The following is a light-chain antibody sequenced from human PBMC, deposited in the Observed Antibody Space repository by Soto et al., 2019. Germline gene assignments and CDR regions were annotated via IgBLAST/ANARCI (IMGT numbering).Light chain of an antibody. CDR1: QSISNW. Sequence: DIQMTQSPSTLSASVGDRVTITCRASQSISNWLAWYHQRPGKAPKFLIYDASSLESGVPSRFSGSGSGTEFTLTISSLQPDDFATYYCQQFNSYPYTFGQGTKVDI. CDR3: QQFNSYPYT. J-gene: IGKJ2*01. CDR2: DAS. V-gene: IGKV1-5*01.